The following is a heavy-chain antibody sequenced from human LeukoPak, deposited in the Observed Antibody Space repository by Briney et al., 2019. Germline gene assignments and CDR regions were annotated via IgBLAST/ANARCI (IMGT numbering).Heavy chain of an antibody. J-gene: IGHJ5*02. CDR3: ARDNYDILTGYWSWFDP. CDR2: IYYSGGT. Sequence: SETLSLTCTVSGGSISSYYWSWIRQPPGKGLEWIGYIYYSGGTNYNPSLKSRVTISVDTSKNQFSLKLSSVTAADTAVYYCARDNYDILTGYWSWFDPWGQGTLVTVSS. CDR1: GGSISSYY. D-gene: IGHD3-9*01. V-gene: IGHV4-59*01.